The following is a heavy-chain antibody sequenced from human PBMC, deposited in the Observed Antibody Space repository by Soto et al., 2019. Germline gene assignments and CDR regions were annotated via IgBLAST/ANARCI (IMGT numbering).Heavy chain of an antibody. Sequence: SETLSLTCTVSGGSITSSYWSWIRRPPGKGLEWIAYIYDTGISGYTPSTSYNPSLKSQVTMSVDTSKSQFSLKLTSVTAADTAVYYCARGEDAFFYYGLDVWGQGITVTVSS. CDR3: ARGEDAFFYYGLDV. J-gene: IGHJ6*02. CDR2: IYDTGISGYTPST. V-gene: IGHV4-59*01. CDR1: GGSITSSY.